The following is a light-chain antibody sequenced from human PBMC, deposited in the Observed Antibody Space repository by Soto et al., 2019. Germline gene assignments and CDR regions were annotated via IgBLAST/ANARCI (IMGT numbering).Light chain of an antibody. CDR1: SSDIGSYDH. J-gene: IGLJ1*01. Sequence: QSVLTQPASVSGSPGRSITISCSGTSSDIGSYDHVAWYQQFPGKSPKLIIYAVSDRPSGVSDRFSGSKSGISASLTISGLQTEDEADYYCISYTDRQSYLFGTGTKVTVL. CDR2: AVS. CDR3: ISYTDRQSYL. V-gene: IGLV2-14*03.